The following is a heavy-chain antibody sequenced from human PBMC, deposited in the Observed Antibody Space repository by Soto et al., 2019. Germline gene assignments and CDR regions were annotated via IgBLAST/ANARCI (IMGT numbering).Heavy chain of an antibody. D-gene: IGHD1-7*01. CDR2: ISGSGGST. J-gene: IGHJ6*03. CDR1: GFTFSSYA. Sequence: GSLRLSCAASGFTFSSYAMSWVRQAPGKGLGWVSAISGSGGSTYYADTVKGRFPISRYNSKNTQYLQMNSLRAEDTAVYYCAKCPNALTGTGLHYYYMDVWGKGTTVTVSS. CDR3: AKCPNALTGTGLHYYYMDV. V-gene: IGHV3-23*01.